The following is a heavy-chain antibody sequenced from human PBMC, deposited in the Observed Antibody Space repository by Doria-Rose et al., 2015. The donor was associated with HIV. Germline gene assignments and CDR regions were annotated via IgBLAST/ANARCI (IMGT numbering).Heavy chain of an antibody. CDR2: IFSDDER. CDR1: GVSLSSPGMG. Sequence: QITLKECGPVLVKPTETLTLTCTVSGVSLSSPGMGVSWIRQPPGKALEWLADIFSDDERAYKTSLKSRLTISRGTSKSQVVLTMTDMGPVDTATYYCARIKSSRWYHKYYFDFWGQGTLVIVSA. V-gene: IGHV2-26*01. CDR3: ARIKSSRWYHKYYFDF. J-gene: IGHJ4*02. D-gene: IGHD6-13*01.